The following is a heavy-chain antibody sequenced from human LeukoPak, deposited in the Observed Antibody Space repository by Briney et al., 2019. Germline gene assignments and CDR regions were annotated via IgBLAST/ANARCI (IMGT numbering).Heavy chain of an antibody. Sequence: SETLSLTCTVSGGSISSYYWSWIRQPPGKGLEWIGYIYYSGSTYYNPSLKSRVTISVDTSKNQFSLKLSSVTAADTAVYYCARSVVVMTFDYWGQGTLVTVSS. J-gene: IGHJ4*02. V-gene: IGHV4-59*06. D-gene: IGHD3-22*01. CDR3: ARSVVVMTFDY. CDR2: IYYSGST. CDR1: GGSISSYY.